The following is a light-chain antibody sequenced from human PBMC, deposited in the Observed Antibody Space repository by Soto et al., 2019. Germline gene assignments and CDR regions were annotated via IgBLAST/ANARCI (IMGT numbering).Light chain of an antibody. CDR2: KAS. CDR1: QSIDTW. V-gene: IGKV1-5*03. Sequence: DIQMTQSPSILSASVGDRVTITCRASQSIDTWLAWHQQKPGKAPKLLISKASNLESGVPSRFSGSGSGTEFTLTISSLQPDDFATYYCQQYNSYSPTFGQGTKVDIK. CDR3: QQYNSYSPT. J-gene: IGKJ1*01.